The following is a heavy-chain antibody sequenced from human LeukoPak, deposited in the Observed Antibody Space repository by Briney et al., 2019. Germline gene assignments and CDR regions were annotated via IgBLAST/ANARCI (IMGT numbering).Heavy chain of an antibody. CDR1: GFTFSSYW. V-gene: IGHV3-7*01. D-gene: IGHD2-21*01. CDR2: IKQDGSEK. Sequence: GGSLRLSCAASGFTFSSYWMTWVRQAPGKGLEWVANIKQDGSEKYYVDSVKGRFTISRDNAKNLLYLEMNSLRAEDTAVYYCVRESIRGTRDFDYWGQGTLVTVSS. J-gene: IGHJ4*02. CDR3: VRESIRGTRDFDY.